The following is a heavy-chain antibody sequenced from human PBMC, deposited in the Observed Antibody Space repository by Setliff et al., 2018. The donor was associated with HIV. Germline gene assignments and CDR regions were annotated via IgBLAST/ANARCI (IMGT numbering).Heavy chain of an antibody. Sequence: VKVSCKASGYTFTSYAIHWVRQAPGQRLEWMGWITVGDGNTKYSQKFQGRVTITRDTSATTVYMEVNILRSEDTAVYYCARISGNDRAGYYYHYFGYWGQGALVTVSS. V-gene: IGHV1-3*01. CDR2: ITVGDGNT. CDR1: GYTFTSYA. J-gene: IGHJ4*02. D-gene: IGHD3-22*01. CDR3: ARISGNDRAGYYYHYFGY.